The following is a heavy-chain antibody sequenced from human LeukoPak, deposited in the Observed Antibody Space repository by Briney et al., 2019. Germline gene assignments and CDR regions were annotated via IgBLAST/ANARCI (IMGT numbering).Heavy chain of an antibody. J-gene: IGHJ4*02. CDR1: GYTLTDLS. CDR3: ATATMVRDVHFDY. D-gene: IGHD3-10*01. Sequence: GASVKVSCKVSGYTLTDLSMHWVRQAPGKGLEWMGGFDPDYGETIYAQKFQGRVTMTEDTSTDTAYMELSSLRSEDTAVYYCATATMVRDVHFDYWGQGTLVTVSS. V-gene: IGHV1-24*01. CDR2: FDPDYGET.